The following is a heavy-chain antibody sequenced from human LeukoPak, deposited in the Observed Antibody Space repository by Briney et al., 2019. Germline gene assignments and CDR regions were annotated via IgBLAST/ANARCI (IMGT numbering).Heavy chain of an antibody. J-gene: IGHJ4*02. CDR2: IRGSGDTT. CDR1: GFTFSNYA. V-gene: IGHV3-23*01. Sequence: GGSLRLSCAASGFTFSNYAMSWVRQAPGKGLEWVSNIRGSGDTTFYAESVKGRFIISRDNSKDTLFLQMNSLRAEDTAVYYCAKGAVVLTALSSFDYWGQGTLVIVSS. D-gene: IGHD2-15*01. CDR3: AKGAVVLTALSSFDY.